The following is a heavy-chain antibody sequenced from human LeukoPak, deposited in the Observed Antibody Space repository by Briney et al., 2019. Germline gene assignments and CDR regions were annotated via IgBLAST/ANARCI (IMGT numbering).Heavy chain of an antibody. CDR2: IKSKTDGGTT. J-gene: IGHJ4*02. Sequence: PGGSLRLSCAASGFTFSSYAMSWVRQAPGKGLEWVGRIKSKTDGGTTDYAAPVKGRFTISRDDSKNTLYLQMNSLKTEDTAVYYCTTTDYSNYGGPDYWGQGTLVTVSS. CDR1: GFTFSSYA. D-gene: IGHD4-11*01. V-gene: IGHV3-15*01. CDR3: TTTDYSNYGGPDY.